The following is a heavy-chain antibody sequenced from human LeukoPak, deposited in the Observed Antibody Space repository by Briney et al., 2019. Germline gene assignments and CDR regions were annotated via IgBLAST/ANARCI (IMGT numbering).Heavy chain of an antibody. Sequence: SETLSLTCTVSGGSISSHYWSWIRQPPPTGLEWIGYIYYSGSTNYNPSLKSRVTISVATSKNKILLKLSSVTAADTAVYYSAREKESNYDFWSGLRWFDPWGQGTLVTVSS. J-gene: IGHJ5*02. V-gene: IGHV4-59*11. CDR2: IYYSGST. CDR3: AREKESNYDFWSGLRWFDP. CDR1: GGSISSHY. D-gene: IGHD3-3*01.